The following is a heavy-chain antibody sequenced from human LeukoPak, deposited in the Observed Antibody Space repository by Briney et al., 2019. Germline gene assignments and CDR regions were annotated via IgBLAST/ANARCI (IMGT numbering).Heavy chain of an antibody. V-gene: IGHV3-33*01. CDR2: IWYDGSNK. CDR3: ARAFYGDYGMDV. J-gene: IGHJ6*02. CDR1: GFTFSSYD. Sequence: GGSLRLSCAASGFTFSSYDMHWVRQAPGKGLEWVALIWYDGSNKNYADSVKGRFTISRDNSKNTLFLQMNSLRAEDTAVYYCARAFYGDYGMDVWGQGTTVTVSS. D-gene: IGHD4-17*01.